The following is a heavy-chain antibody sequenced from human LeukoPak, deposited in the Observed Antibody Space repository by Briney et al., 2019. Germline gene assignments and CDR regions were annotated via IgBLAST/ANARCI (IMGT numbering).Heavy chain of an antibody. CDR1: GFTFSPFG. V-gene: IGHV3-21*01. CDR3: ARDPYYDFWSDYGTEAFDI. J-gene: IGHJ3*02. D-gene: IGHD3-3*01. CDR2: SISSSDHS. Sequence: GGSLRLSCVASGFTFSPFGMTWVRQAPGQGLEWVSSISSSDHSSYADSVKGRFTISRDNAKNSLYLQMNSLRAEDTAVYYCARDPYYDFWSDYGTEAFDIWGQGTMVTVSS.